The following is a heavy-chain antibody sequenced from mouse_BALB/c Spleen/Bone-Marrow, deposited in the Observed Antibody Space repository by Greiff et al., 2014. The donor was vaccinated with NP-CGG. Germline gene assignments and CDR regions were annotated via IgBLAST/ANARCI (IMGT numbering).Heavy chain of an antibody. CDR1: GYAFTNYL. CDR2: INPGSSXT. CDR3: ERRTTGVAPFDY. Sequence: VQLVESGAELARPGTSVKVSCKASGYAFTNYLIEWVQQRPGQGLEWIGVINPGSSXTXXXXXXKXXXXXXSDKSSSTAYMQLSSLTSDDSAVYFCERRTTGVAPFDYWGQGTTLTVSS. V-gene: IGHV1-54*01. D-gene: IGHD1-1*01. J-gene: IGHJ2*01.